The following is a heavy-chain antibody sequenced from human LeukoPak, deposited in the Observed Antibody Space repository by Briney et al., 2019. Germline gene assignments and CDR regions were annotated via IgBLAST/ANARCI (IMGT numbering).Heavy chain of an antibody. D-gene: IGHD6-13*01. CDR2: IYHSGST. CDR1: GDSISSGGYS. J-gene: IGHJ5*02. CDR3: ARVVIAAAGEFDP. V-gene: IGHV4-30-2*01. Sequence: SQTLSLTCAVSGDSISSGGYSWSWIRQPPGKGLEWIGYIYHSGSTYYNPSLKSRVTISVDRSKNQFSLELSSVTAADTAMYYCARVVIAAAGEFDPWGQGTLVTVSS.